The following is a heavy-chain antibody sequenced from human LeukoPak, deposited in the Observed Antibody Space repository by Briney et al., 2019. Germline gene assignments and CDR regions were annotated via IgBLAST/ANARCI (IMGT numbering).Heavy chain of an antibody. D-gene: IGHD4-17*01. CDR2: IYTSGST. Sequence: SSQTLSLTCTVSGGSISSGSYYWSWIRQPTGKGLEWIGRIYTSGSTNYNPSLKSRVTISVDTSKNQFSLKLGSVTAADTAVYYCARNTVTKNLYYYYMDVWGKGTTVTVSS. CDR3: ARNTVTKNLYYYYMDV. V-gene: IGHV4-61*02. CDR1: GGSISSGSYY. J-gene: IGHJ6*03.